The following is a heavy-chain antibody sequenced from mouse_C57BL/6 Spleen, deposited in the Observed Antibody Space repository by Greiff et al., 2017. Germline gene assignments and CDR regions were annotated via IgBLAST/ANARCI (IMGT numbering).Heavy chain of an antibody. Sequence: VQLQQSGPVLVKPGASVKMSCKASGYTFTDYYMTWVKQSPGKSLEWIGVINPYNGGTSYNQKFKGKATLTVDTSSSTAYMELISLTSEDSAVYYCDRGLRTVVAPYAMDYWGQGTSVTVSS. CDR3: DRGLRTVVAPYAMDY. CDR2: INPYNGGT. D-gene: IGHD1-1*01. J-gene: IGHJ4*01. V-gene: IGHV1-19*01. CDR1: GYTFTDYY.